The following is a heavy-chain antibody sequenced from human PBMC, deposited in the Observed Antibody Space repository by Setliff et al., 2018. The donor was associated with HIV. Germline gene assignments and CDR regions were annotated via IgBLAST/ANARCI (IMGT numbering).Heavy chain of an antibody. CDR3: ARDLLRFFDWPNSGGMDV. Sequence: GGSLRLSCAGVGFDLGDYAVTWVRQAPGKGLEWVATIKQDGSEKYYVDSVKGRFTISRDNAKYSVFLQMHSLRAEDTAVYYCARDLLRFFDWPNSGGMDVWGQGTTVTVSS. CDR2: IKQDGSEK. CDR1: GFDLGDYA. V-gene: IGHV3-7*01. J-gene: IGHJ6*02. D-gene: IGHD3-9*01.